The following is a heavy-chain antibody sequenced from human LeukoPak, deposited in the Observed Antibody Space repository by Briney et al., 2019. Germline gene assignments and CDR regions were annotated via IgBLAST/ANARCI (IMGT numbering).Heavy chain of an antibody. CDR3: ARDAVVVVAASGPGYYFDY. V-gene: IGHV3-21*01. Sequence: GGSLRLSCAASGFTFSGYNMNWVRQAPGKGLEWVSSISSSSSYVYYADSVKGRFTISRDNAKNSLYLQMNSLRAEDTAVYYCARDAVVVVAASGPGYYFDYWGQGTLVTVSS. D-gene: IGHD2-15*01. CDR1: GFTFSGYN. J-gene: IGHJ4*02. CDR2: ISSSSSYV.